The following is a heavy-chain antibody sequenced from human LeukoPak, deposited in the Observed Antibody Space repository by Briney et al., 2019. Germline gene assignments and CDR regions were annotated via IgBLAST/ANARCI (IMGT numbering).Heavy chain of an antibody. CDR2: IYPGDSDT. CDR1: GYSFTSYW. D-gene: IGHD6-6*01. J-gene: IGHJ5*02. CDR3: ARARARDWFDP. Sequence: GESLKISCKGSGYSFTSYWIGWVRQMRGKGLEWMGIIYPGDSDTSYNPSFQGQVTIPADKSISTAYLQWSSLKPADTAMYYCARARARDWFDPWGQGTLVTVSS. V-gene: IGHV5-51*01.